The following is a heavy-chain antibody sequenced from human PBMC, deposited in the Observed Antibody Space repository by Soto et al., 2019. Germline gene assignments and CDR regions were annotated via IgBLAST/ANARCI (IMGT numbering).Heavy chain of an antibody. CDR1: GYSFTSYW. V-gene: IGHV5-51*01. Sequence: GESLKISCKGSGYSFTSYWIGWVRQMPGKGLEWMGIIYPGDSDTRYSPSFQGQVTISADKSISTAYLQWSSLKASDTAMYYCARQGRYDSSGYYPAVWGQGTTVTVSS. D-gene: IGHD3-22*01. J-gene: IGHJ6*02. CDR2: IYPGDSDT. CDR3: ARQGRYDSSGYYPAV.